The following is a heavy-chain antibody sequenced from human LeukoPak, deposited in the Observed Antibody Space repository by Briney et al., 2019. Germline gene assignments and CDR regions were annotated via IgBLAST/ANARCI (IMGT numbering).Heavy chain of an antibody. D-gene: IGHD3-9*01. Sequence: SETLSLTCTVSGDSISNSNLYWGWIRQPPGKGLEWIGSMSYSGSIYHNPSLKSRVTISIDTSKNQFSLKLSSVTAADTAVYYCARYFDWFTDYWGQGTLVTVSS. J-gene: IGHJ4*02. CDR1: GDSISNSNLY. V-gene: IGHV4-39*01. CDR3: ARYFDWFTDY. CDR2: MSYSGSI.